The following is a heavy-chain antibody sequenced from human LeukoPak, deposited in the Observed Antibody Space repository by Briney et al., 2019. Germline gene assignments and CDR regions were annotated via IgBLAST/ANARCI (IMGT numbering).Heavy chain of an antibody. V-gene: IGHV3-7*01. CDR2: IKQDGSAK. CDR1: GFTFSSYW. D-gene: IGHD6-13*01. J-gene: IGHJ6*03. Sequence: GGSLRLSCAASGFTFSSYWMSWVRQAPGKGLEWVANIKQDGSAKYYVDSVKGRFTISRDNAKNSLYLQMNSLGAEDTAVYYCAREDYISSWYPHYYMDVWGKGTTVTISS. CDR3: AREDYISSWYPHYYMDV.